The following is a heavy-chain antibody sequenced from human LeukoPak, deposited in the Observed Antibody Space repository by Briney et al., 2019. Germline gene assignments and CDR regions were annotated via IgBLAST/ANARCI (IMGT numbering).Heavy chain of an antibody. CDR2: IYSGGST. CDR3: ARGYSSGWYAVDAFDS. V-gene: IGHV3-53*01. J-gene: IGHJ3*02. CDR1: GFTVSSNY. Sequence: GGSLRLSCAASGFTVSSNYMSWVRQAPGKGLEWVSVIYSGGSTYYADSVKGRFTISRDNSKNTLYLQMNSLRAGDTAVYYCARGYSSGWYAVDAFDSWGQGTMVTVSS. D-gene: IGHD6-19*01.